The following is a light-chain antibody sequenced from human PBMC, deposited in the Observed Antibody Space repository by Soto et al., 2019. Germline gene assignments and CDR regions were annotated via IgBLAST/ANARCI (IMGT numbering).Light chain of an antibody. CDR2: AAS. Sequence: DIQMTQSPSALSASVGDRVTITCRASQSIRDYLTWYQQKPGKAPKLLIYAASRLQSGVPSRFSGRGSGTDVTLTISSLQPEDFATYYCQQSYSTHPTCGRGTMVVIK. CDR1: QSIRDY. CDR3: QQSYSTHPT. V-gene: IGKV1-39*01. J-gene: IGKJ1*01.